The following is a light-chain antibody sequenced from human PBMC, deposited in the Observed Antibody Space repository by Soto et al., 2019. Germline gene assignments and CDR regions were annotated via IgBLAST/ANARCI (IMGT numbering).Light chain of an antibody. CDR2: AAS. J-gene: IGKJ1*01. CDR3: PHYINSQWT. CDR1: QSVSSTY. V-gene: IGKV3-20*01. Sequence: IVLTQSPGTLSLSPGERATLSCRPSQSVSSTYLDWYQQKPGQAPRLLIYAASSRATGIPDRFSGGASATDFTLTITRLEPADFAVYYCPHYINSQWTFGQGTKVEIK.